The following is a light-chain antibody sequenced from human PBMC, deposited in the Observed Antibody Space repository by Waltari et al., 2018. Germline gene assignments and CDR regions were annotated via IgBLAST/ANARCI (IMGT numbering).Light chain of an antibody. CDR1: SSDVGGYNY. CDR2: DVS. CDR3: SSYTSSSTPPYV. Sequence: QSALTQPASVSGSPGQSITTPCTGTSSDVGGYNYVSWYQQHPGKAPKLMIYDVSNRPSGVSNRFSGSKSGNTASLTISGLQAEDEADYYCSSYTSSSTPPYVFGTRTKVTVL. J-gene: IGLJ1*01. V-gene: IGLV2-14*03.